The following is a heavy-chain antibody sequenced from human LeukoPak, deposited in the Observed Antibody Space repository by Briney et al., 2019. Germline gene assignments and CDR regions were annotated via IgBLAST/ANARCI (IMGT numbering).Heavy chain of an antibody. CDR2: INHSGST. CDR1: GGSFSGYY. CDR3: ASVRYFDWHSLFDP. V-gene: IGHV4-34*01. D-gene: IGHD3-9*01. Sequence: SETLSLTCAVYGGSFSGYYWSWIRQPPGKGLEWIGEINHSGSTNYNPSLKSRVTISVDTSKNQFSLKLSSVTAADTAVYYCASVRYFDWHSLFDPWGQGTLVTVSS. J-gene: IGHJ5*02.